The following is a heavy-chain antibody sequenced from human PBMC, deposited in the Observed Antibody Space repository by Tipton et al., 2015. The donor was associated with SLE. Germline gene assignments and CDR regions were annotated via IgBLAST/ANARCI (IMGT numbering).Heavy chain of an antibody. CDR3: AKAGYYDSSGYYSYFDY. D-gene: IGHD3-22*01. Sequence: SLRLSCAASGFTFSSYAVSWVRQAPGKGLEWVSAISGSGGSTYYADSVKGRFTISRDNSKNTLYLQMNSLRAEDTAVYYCAKAGYYDSSGYYSYFDYWGQGTLVTVSS. CDR1: GFTFSSYA. CDR2: ISGSGGST. J-gene: IGHJ4*02. V-gene: IGHV3-23*01.